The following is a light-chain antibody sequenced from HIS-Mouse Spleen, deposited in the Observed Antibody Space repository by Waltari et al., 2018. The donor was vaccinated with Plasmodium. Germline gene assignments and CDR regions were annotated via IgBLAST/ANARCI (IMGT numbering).Light chain of an antibody. Sequence: SSELTQDPAVSVALGQTVRITCQGDSLRSYYASWYQQKPGQAPVLVIYGKNNRPSGIPDRFSASSSGNTASWTISGDQAEDEADYYCNSRDSSGNHLVFGGGTKLTVL. CDR2: GKN. V-gene: IGLV3-19*01. CDR1: SLRSYY. J-gene: IGLJ2*01. CDR3: NSRDSSGNHLV.